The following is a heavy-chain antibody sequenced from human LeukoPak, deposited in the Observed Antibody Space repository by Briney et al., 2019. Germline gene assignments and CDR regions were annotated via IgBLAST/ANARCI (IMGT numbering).Heavy chain of an antibody. CDR2: INPNSGGT. CDR3: ARDAPYSNYQTIDY. Sequence: GASVKVSCKASGYTFTGYYMHWVRQAPGQGLEWMGRINPNSGGTNYAQKFQGRVTMTRDTSISTAYMELSRLRSDDTAVYYCARDAPYSNYQTIDYWGQGTLVTVSS. D-gene: IGHD4-11*01. CDR1: GYTFTGYY. J-gene: IGHJ4*02. V-gene: IGHV1-2*06.